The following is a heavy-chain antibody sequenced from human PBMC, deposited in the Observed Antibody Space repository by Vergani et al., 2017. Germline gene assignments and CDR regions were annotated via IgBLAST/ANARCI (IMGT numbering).Heavy chain of an antibody. V-gene: IGHV1-18*01. CDR3: ARDIRRLVRDYYGMDV. J-gene: IGHJ6*02. D-gene: IGHD6-19*01. Sequence: QLVQSGAEVKKPGASVKVSCKASGYIYTSYDIHWVRQATGQGLEWMGWISAYNGNTNYAQKLQGRVTMTTDTSTSTAYMELRSLRSDDTAVYYCARDIRRLVRDYYGMDVWGQGTTVTVSS. CDR1: GYIYTSYD. CDR2: ISAYNGNT.